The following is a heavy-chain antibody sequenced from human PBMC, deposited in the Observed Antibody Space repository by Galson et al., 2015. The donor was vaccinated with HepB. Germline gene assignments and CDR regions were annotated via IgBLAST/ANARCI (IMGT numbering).Heavy chain of an antibody. CDR3: ARRLATAGTHPEF. J-gene: IGHJ4*02. Sequence: SLRLSCAASGFTFNNYAMGWVRQAPGKGLEWVSAISASGGSTYYADSVKGRFTISRDNSKNTQFLQMSSLRAEDTAVYYCARRLATAGTHPEFWGQGTLVTVSS. D-gene: IGHD6-13*01. CDR1: GFTFNNYA. CDR2: ISASGGST. V-gene: IGHV3-23*01.